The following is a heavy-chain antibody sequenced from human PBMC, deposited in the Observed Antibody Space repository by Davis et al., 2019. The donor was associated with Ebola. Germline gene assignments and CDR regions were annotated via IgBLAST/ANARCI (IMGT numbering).Heavy chain of an antibody. CDR2: IYYSGIT. CDR1: GGSTISSSSY. V-gene: IGHV4-39*01. Sequence: SETLSLTCTVSGGSTISSSSYWGWIRQPPRMGLEWIGSIYYSGITYYNPSLKSRVTISVDTSKNQFSLKLRSVTAADTAVYYCARQGWSGYSLRHWLDPWGRGTLVTVSS. J-gene: IGHJ5*02. CDR3: ARQGWSGYSLRHWLDP. D-gene: IGHD3-3*01.